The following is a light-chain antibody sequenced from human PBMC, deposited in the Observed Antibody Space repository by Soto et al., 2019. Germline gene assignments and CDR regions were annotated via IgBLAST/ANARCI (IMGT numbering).Light chain of an antibody. CDR1: QSVGSN. J-gene: IGKJ1*01. Sequence: EIVITQSPAILSVSPGGRATLSCRASQSVGSNLAWFQQRPGQAPRLLIYGASTRAAGVPARFSGSGSGTGFTLTISSLQSEDSAMYFCQQYGSSPGTFGQGTKVDIK. CDR2: GAS. V-gene: IGKV3-15*01. CDR3: QQYGSSPGT.